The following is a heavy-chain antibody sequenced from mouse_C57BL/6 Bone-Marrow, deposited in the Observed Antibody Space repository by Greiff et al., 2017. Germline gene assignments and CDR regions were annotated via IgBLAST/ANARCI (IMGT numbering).Heavy chain of an antibody. Sequence: EVQLQQSGPVLVKPGASVKMSCKASGYTFTDYYMNWVKQSHGKSLEWIGVINPYNGGTSYNQKFKGKATLTVDKDHSTAYMELNSLTSEYSAVYYCAILRGAYWGQGTLVTVSA. D-gene: IGHD1-1*01. CDR2: INPYNGGT. V-gene: IGHV1-19*01. CDR3: AILRGAY. J-gene: IGHJ3*01. CDR1: GYTFTDYY.